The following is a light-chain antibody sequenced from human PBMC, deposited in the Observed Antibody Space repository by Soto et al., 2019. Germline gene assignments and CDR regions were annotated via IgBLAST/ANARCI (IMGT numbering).Light chain of an antibody. V-gene: IGKV3-11*01. J-gene: IGKJ2*01. CDR3: QQRSNWPPYT. CDR1: QSVSSY. CDR2: DSS. Sequence: EIVLTQSPATLSLSPGEIATLSCRASQSVSSYLAWYQQKTGQAPRLLIYDSSNRATGIPARFSGSGSGTDFTLTISSLEPEDFAVYYCQQRSNWPPYTVGQGTKLEIK.